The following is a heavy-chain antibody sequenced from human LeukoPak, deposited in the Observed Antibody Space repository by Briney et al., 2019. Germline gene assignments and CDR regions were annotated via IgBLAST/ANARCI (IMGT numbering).Heavy chain of an antibody. CDR1: GFTFGDYA. CDR3: TRGVIVGATTSAPDY. CDR2: IRSKAYGGTT. J-gene: IGHJ4*02. V-gene: IGHV3-49*03. D-gene: IGHD1-26*01. Sequence: GGSLRLSCTASGFTFGDYAMSWFRQAPGKGLEWVGFIRSKAYGGTTEYAASVKGRFTISRDDCKSIAYLQMNSLKTEDTAVYYCTRGVIVGATTSAPDYWGQGTLVTVSS.